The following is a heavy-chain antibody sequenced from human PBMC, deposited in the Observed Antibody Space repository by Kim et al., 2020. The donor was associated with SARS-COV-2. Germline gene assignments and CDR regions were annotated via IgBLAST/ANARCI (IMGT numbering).Heavy chain of an antibody. J-gene: IGHJ2*01. V-gene: IGHV4-39*07. CDR3: ARSGGYWYFDL. Sequence: TSYHPSLKSRVTISVDTSKNQFSLKRSSVTAADTAVYYCARSGGYWYFDLWGRGTLVTVSS. D-gene: IGHD1-26*01. CDR2: T.